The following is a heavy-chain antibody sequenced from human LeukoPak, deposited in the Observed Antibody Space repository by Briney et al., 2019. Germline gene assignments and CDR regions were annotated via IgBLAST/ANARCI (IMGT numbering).Heavy chain of an antibody. D-gene: IGHD2-21*02. CDR2: IYHSGST. V-gene: IGHV4-38-2*02. J-gene: IGHJ4*02. CDR1: GFSISSGYY. Sequence: SETLSLTCTVSGFSISSGYYWGWFRQPPGKGLEWIGSIYHSGSTYYNLSFKSRVTISLNTSKNYFSLKLSSVTAADTAVYYCARGGYCGGDCYFYYWGQGTLVTVSS. CDR3: ARGGYCGGDCYFYY.